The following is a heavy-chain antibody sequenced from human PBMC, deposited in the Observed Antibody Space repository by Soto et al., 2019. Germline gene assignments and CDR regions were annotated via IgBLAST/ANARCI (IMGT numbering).Heavy chain of an antibody. J-gene: IGHJ4*02. D-gene: IGHD5-12*01. CDR1: GFTFSDYY. CDR3: PGVNTGYDSGFDY. CDR2: ISPSGTYT. V-gene: IGHV3-11*01. Sequence: GGSLRLSCLTSGFTFSDYYMSWIRQAPGKGLEWVSYISPSGTYTYYADSVKGRFTISRDNAKSSLFLQMSSLRAEDTAVYYCPGVNTGYDSGFDYWGQGTLVTVSS.